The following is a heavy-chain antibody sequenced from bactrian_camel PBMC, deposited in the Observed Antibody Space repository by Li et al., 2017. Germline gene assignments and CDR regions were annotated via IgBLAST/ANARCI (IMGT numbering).Heavy chain of an antibody. CDR1: GVTHGSSSC. CDR3: ATGAWAHTDPIFGY. Sequence: HVQLVESGGGPVQAGGSLRLSCAASGVTHGSSSCFAWFRQAPGNEREGVASIDSDGRATYADSVKGRFTISRNNAKNTVYLQMNSLTSDDTALYYCATGAWAHTDPIFGYWGQGTQVTVS. V-gene: IGHV3S56*01. D-gene: IGHD3*01. CDR2: IDSDGRA. J-gene: IGHJ6*01.